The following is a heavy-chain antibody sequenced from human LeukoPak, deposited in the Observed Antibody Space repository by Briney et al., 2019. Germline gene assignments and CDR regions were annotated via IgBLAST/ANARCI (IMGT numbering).Heavy chain of an antibody. CDR2: ISYDGSNK. V-gene: IGHV3-30-3*01. J-gene: IGHJ4*02. D-gene: IGHD4-17*01. Sequence: GGSLRLSCAASGFTFSSYAMHWVRQAPGKGLEWVAVISYDGSNKYYADSVKGRFTTSRDNSKNTLYLQMNSLRAEDTAVYYCAKVHSYGAVTGREDYWGQGTLVTVSS. CDR1: GFTFSSYA. CDR3: AKVHSYGAVTGREDY.